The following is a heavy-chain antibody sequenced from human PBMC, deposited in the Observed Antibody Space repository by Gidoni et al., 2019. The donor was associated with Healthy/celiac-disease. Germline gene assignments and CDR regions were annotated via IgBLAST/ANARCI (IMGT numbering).Heavy chain of an antibody. Sequence: VQLVESGGGLVEPGGSLSLSCAAPGFSLRRYSMTWVLQAQGKGLEWVLSISGSSSNIYYADSVKGLFTISRDNAKNSLYLKMSSLGAEETAVYYWARDGGYSRADYAIDIWGQGTMVTVSS. J-gene: IGHJ3*02. CDR2: ISGSSSNI. V-gene: IGHV3-21*01. CDR1: GFSLRRYS. CDR3: ARDGGYSRADYAIDI. D-gene: IGHD2-21*01.